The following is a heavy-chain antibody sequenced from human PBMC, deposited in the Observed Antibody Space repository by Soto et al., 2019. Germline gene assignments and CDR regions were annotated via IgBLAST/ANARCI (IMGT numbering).Heavy chain of an antibody. D-gene: IGHD2-15*01. CDR2: IVPLSDRT. J-gene: IGHJ4*02. CDR3: ARKPGRDCHSGGGCFSLDV. Sequence: QVQLVQSGAEAKKPGSSLKVSCKVFGETLNSNPIGWVRQAPGQGLEWVGGIVPLSDRTNYAQELQGRVTVTAAGATSTVYMELSNLKSDDTAVYYCARKPGRDCHSGGGCFSLDVGGQGNLITVSS. V-gene: IGHV1-69*01. CDR1: GETLNSNP.